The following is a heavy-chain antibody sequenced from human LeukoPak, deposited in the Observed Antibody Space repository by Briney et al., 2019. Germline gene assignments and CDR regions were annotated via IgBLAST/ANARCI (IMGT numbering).Heavy chain of an antibody. CDR2: IYYSGST. CDR3: ARQGVTVVIGYFDY. J-gene: IGHJ4*02. D-gene: IGHD2-15*01. CDR1: GGSISSGGYY. V-gene: IGHV4-31*03. Sequence: PSQTLSLTCTVSGGSISSGGYYWSWIRQHPGKGLEWIGYIYYSGSTYYNPSLKSRVTILVDTSKNQFSLKLSSVTAADTAVYYCARQGVTVVIGYFDYWGQGTLVTVSS.